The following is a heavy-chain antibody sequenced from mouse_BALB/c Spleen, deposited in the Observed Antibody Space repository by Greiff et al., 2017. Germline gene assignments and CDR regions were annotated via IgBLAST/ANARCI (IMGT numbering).Heavy chain of an antibody. CDR3: ARSDYYGSLYSLAY. V-gene: IGHV1-18*01. CDR1: GYTFTDYN. CDR2: INPNNGGT. D-gene: IGHD1-1*01. Sequence: VQLQQSGPELVKPGASVKIPCKASGYTFTDYNMAWVKQSHGKSLEWIGDINPNNGGTIYNQKFKGKATLTVDKSSSTAYMELRSLTSEDTAVYYCARSDYYGSLYSLAYWGQGTPVTVSA. J-gene: IGHJ4*01.